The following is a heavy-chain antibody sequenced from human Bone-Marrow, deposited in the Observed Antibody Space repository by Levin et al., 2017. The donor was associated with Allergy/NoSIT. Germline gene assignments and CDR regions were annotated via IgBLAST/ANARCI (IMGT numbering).Heavy chain of an antibody. D-gene: IGHD2-15*01. CDR1: GFSISTYW. CDR3: ASGSIDSRYYFDL. J-gene: IGHJ4*02. Sequence: PGGSLRLSCAASGFSISTYWMHWVRQAPGKGLVWVSHIKSDGRTTNYADSVKGRFTISRDNAKNTLYLQMNSLRVEDTAVYFCASGSIDSRYYFDLWGQGTLVTVSS. V-gene: IGHV3-74*01. CDR2: IKSDGRTT.